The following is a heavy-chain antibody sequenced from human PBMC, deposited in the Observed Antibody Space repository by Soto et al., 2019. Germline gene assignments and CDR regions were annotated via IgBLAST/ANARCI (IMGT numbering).Heavy chain of an antibody. CDR1: VIIDRGIS. J-gene: IGHJ4*02. D-gene: IGHD3-22*01. V-gene: IGHV3-66*01. CDR2: NYNGGIP. CDR3: AIDLLLGDSIGYSLLDY. Sequence: GGSLRKPFVSSVIIDRGISLISVHQTLKKSLEFVSVNYNGGIPYYSDFRKARITTSRDNSKNKLYLQMNSLRAEDTAVYYCAIDLLLGDSIGYSLLDYGFQGTLVTVFS.